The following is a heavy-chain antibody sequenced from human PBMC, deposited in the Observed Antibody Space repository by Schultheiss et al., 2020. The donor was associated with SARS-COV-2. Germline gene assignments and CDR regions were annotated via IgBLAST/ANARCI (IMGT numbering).Heavy chain of an antibody. V-gene: IGHV4-61*02. D-gene: IGHD3-22*01. J-gene: IGHJ6*02. CDR1: GGSISSGSYY. CDR3: AREVLYYYDSSGYYVPYYYYGMDV. Sequence: SETLSLTCTVSGGSISSGSYYWSWIRQPAGKGLEWIGRIYTSGSTNYNPSLKSRVTMSVDTSKNKLSLKLSSVTAADKAVYYCAREVLYYYDSSGYYVPYYYYGMDVWGQGTTVTISS. CDR2: IYTSGST.